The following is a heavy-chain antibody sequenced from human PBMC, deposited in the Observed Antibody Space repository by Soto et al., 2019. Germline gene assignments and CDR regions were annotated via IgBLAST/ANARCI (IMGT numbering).Heavy chain of an antibody. CDR2: ISSSSSYI. CDR1: GFTFSSYS. J-gene: IGHJ6*03. Sequence: GGSLRLSCAASGFTFSSYSMNWVRQAPGKGLEWVSSISSSSSYIYYADSVKGRFTISRDNSKNTLYLQMNSLRAEDTAVYYCAKDRYYDFWSGYPTEYYYYYMDVWGKGTTVTVSS. CDR3: AKDRYYDFWSGYPTEYYYYYMDV. V-gene: IGHV3-21*01. D-gene: IGHD3-3*01.